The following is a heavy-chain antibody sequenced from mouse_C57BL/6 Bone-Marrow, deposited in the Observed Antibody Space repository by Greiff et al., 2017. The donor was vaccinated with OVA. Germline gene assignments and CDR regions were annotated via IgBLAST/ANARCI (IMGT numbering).Heavy chain of an antibody. Sequence: EVQRVESGEGLVKPGGSLKLSCAASGFTFSSYAMSWVRQTPEKRLEWVAYISSGGDYIYYADTVKGRFTISRDNARNTLYLQMSSLKSEDTAMYYCTRDGGSGYWYFDVWGTGTTVTVSS. J-gene: IGHJ1*03. CDR2: ISSGGDYI. D-gene: IGHD2-3*01. V-gene: IGHV5-9-1*02. CDR3: TRDGGSGYWYFDV. CDR1: GFTFSSYA.